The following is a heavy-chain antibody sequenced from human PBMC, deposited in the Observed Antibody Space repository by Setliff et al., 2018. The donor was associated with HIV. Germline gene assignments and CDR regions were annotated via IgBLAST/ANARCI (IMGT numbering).Heavy chain of an antibody. D-gene: IGHD2-8*01. CDR1: GGSISSSSHY. Sequence: SETLSLTCTVSGGSISSSSHYWGWIRQPPGKGLEWIGNIYYSGSIYYNPSLKSRVTISVDTSKNQFSLRLSSVTAADTAVYYCAGGSMYAYWGQGTLVTVSS. CDR2: IYYSGSI. V-gene: IGHV4-39*01. CDR3: AGGSMYAY. J-gene: IGHJ4*02.